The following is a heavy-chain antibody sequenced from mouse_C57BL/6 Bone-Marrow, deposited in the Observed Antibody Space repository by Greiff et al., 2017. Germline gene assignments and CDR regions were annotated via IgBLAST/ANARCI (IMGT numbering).Heavy chain of an antibody. CDR1: GFNIKDDY. D-gene: IGHD1-1*01. Sequence: EVQLQQSGAELVRPGASVKLSCTASGFNIKDDYMHWVKQRPEQGLEWIGWIDPENGDTEYASKFQGKATITADTSSNTAYLQLSRLTSEDTAVYYCTIYGGFAYWGQGTLVTVSA. J-gene: IGHJ3*01. CDR3: TIYGGFAY. CDR2: IDPENGDT. V-gene: IGHV14-4*01.